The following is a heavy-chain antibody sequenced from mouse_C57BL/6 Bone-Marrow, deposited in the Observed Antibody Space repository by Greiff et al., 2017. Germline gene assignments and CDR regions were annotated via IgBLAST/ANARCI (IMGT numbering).Heavy chain of an antibody. CDR1: GFNIKDYY. J-gene: IGHJ2*01. Sequence: EVKLMESGAELVKPGASVKLSCTASGFNIKDYYMHWVKQRTEQGLEWIGRIDPEDGETKYAPKFQGKATITADTSSNTAYLQLSSLTTEDTAVYYCARTFDGSDPIEYGGQGTTLTVTS. CDR2: IDPEDGET. V-gene: IGHV14-2*01. D-gene: IGHD1-1*01. CDR3: ARTFDGSDPIEY.